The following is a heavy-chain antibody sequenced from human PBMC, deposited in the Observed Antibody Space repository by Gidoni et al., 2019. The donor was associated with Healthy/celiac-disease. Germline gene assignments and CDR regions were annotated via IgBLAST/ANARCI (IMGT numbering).Heavy chain of an antibody. D-gene: IGHD5-12*01. CDR2: ISWNSGSI. J-gene: IGHJ6*02. Sequence: EVQLVESGGGLVQPGRSLRLSCAASGFTFDDYAMHWVRQAPGKGLEWVSGISWNSGSIGYADSVKGRFTISRDNAKNSLYLQMNSLRAEDTALYYCAKDMGSGYDYYYYYGMDVWGQGTTVTVSS. CDR1: GFTFDDYA. CDR3: AKDMGSGYDYYYYYGMDV. V-gene: IGHV3-9*01.